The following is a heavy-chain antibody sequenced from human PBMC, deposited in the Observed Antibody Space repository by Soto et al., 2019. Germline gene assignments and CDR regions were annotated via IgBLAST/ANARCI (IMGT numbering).Heavy chain of an antibody. CDR3: ARDGRAYTNMITLLDF. CDR1: GGTFSSYA. D-gene: IGHD3-16*01. V-gene: IGHV1-69*13. Sequence: SVKVSCKASGGTFSSYAISWVRQAPGQGLEWMGGIIPIFGTANYAQKFQDRVTITADESTSTAYMELGSLRSEDTAVYYCARDGRAYTNMITLLDFWGQGTLVTVS. J-gene: IGHJ4*02. CDR2: IIPIFGTA.